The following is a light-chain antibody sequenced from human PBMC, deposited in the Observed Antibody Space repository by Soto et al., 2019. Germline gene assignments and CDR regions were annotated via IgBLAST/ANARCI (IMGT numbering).Light chain of an antibody. Sequence: DIQMTQSPSSMSASVGDRVTITCQASQDISTYLNWYQQKPGRAPKLLIYDASSLERGVPSRFSGSGSRTDFTFTISSLQPEDVATYYCQQYDNLPLTFGGWTKVEIK. J-gene: IGKJ4*01. V-gene: IGKV1-33*01. CDR1: QDISTY. CDR2: DAS. CDR3: QQYDNLPLT.